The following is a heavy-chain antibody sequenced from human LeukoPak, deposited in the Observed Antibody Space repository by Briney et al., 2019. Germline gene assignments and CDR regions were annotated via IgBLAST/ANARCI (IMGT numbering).Heavy chain of an antibody. V-gene: IGHV3-7*01. D-gene: IGHD2-21*02. CDR3: ARGYCGGDCPEAYGMDV. CDR2: IKQDGSEK. CDR1: GFTLSSSW. J-gene: IGHJ6*02. Sequence: GGSLRLSCGASGFTLSSSWMSWVRQAPGKGLEWVANIKQDGSEKYYADSVKGRFTISRDNSKNALYLQMNSLRAEDTAVYYCARGYCGGDCPEAYGMDVWGQGTTVTVSS.